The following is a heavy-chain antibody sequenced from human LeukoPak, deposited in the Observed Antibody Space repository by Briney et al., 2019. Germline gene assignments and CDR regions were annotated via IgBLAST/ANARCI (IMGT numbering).Heavy chain of an antibody. CDR3: ARQVEYTSSWYKYNWFDP. D-gene: IGHD6-13*01. J-gene: IGHJ5*02. V-gene: IGHV5-51*01. Sequence: GESLQISCKGSGSSFTNYWIGWGRRLPGKGLEWMGIIYPGDSETRYSPSFQGQVTISADKSISTAYLQWSSLEASDTAIYYCARQVEYTSSWYKYNWFDPWGQGTLVTVSS. CDR2: IYPGDSET. CDR1: GSSFTNYW.